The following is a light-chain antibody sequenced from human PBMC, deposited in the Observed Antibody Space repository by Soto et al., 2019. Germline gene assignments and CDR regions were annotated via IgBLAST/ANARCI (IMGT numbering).Light chain of an antibody. CDR1: QGIRND. CDR3: LQDYNYPWT. Sequence: AIQMTQSPSSLSASVGDRVTITCRASQGIRNDLGWYQQKPGKAPKLLIYAASSLQSGVPSRFSGSGSGTDFTLTISSLKHEDFATYYCLQDYNYPWTFGQGTKVEIK. J-gene: IGKJ1*01. CDR2: AAS. V-gene: IGKV1-6*01.